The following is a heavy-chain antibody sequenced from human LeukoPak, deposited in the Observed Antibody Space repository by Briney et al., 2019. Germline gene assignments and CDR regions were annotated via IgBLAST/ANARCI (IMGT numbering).Heavy chain of an antibody. CDR1: GYTFTSYD. J-gene: IGHJ4*02. V-gene: IGHV1-8*01. CDR3: ARAPFGHRIAARHGLRVLLPSSY. D-gene: IGHD6-6*01. Sequence: ASVKVSCKASGYTFTSYDINWVRLATGQGLEWMGWMNPNSGNTGYAQKFQGRVTMTRNTSISTAYMELSSLRSEDTAVYYCARAPFGHRIAARHGLRVLLPSSYWGQGTLVTVSS. CDR2: MNPNSGNT.